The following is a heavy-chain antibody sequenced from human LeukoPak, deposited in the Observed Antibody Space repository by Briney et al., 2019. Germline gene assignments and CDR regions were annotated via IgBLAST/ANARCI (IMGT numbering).Heavy chain of an antibody. CDR3: ARHVLPRSAMTTFYVSYFDY. J-gene: IGHJ4*02. CDR1: GGSISSSSYY. D-gene: IGHD3-16*01. Sequence: SETLSLTCTVSGGSISSSSYYWGWIRQPPGKGLERIGSIYYSGSTYYNPSLKSRVTISVDTSKNQFSLKLSSVTAADTAVYYCARHVLPRSAMTTFYVSYFDYWGQGALVTVSS. V-gene: IGHV4-39*01. CDR2: IYYSGST.